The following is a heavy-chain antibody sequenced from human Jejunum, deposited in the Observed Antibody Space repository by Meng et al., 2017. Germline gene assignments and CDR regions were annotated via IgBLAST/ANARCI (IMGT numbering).Heavy chain of an antibody. D-gene: IGHD2-15*01. Sequence: VQLQGSGPGLGKHSGNLSLTCGVPGGFIKHNDWWGWIRQPPGKGLEWIGEIYHTGSTNYNPSLKSRVTITVDKSKNQLSLRLNSVTAADTALYYCARVRDCSTVSCESGIDPWGQGTLVTVSS. CDR2: IYHTGST. V-gene: IGHV4-4*02. CDR1: GGFIKHNDW. CDR3: ARVRDCSTVSCESGIDP. J-gene: IGHJ5*02.